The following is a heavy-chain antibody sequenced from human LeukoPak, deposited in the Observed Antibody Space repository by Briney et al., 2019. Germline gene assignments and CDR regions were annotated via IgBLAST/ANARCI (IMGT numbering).Heavy chain of an antibody. J-gene: IGHJ4*02. CDR2: ISAYNGNT. CDR1: GYTFTSYG. V-gene: IGHV1-18*01. D-gene: IGHD3-16*01. Sequence: ASVKVSCKASGYTFTSYGISWVRQAPGQGLEWMGWISAYNGNTNYAQRLQGRVTMTTDTSTSTAYMELRSLRSDDTAVSYWGRDPGLVKGDVFDYGGQGTLVTVS. CDR3: GRDPGLVKGDVFDY.